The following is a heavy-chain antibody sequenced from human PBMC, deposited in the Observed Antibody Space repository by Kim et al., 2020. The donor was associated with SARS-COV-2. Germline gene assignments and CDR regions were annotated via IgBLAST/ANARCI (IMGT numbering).Heavy chain of an antibody. CDR2: ISGDGGNT. Sequence: GGSLRLSCSVSGFTFSRYTMHWIRRAPGKGLKYVSGISGDGGNTFYTDAVKGRFTISRDNSKNTLYLQMTSLRPEDTAVYYCVRLSSGWYYDYSGQGTRVTVSS. CDR3: VRLSSGWYYDY. D-gene: IGHD6-19*01. J-gene: IGHJ4*02. CDR1: GFTFSRYT. V-gene: IGHV3-64D*06.